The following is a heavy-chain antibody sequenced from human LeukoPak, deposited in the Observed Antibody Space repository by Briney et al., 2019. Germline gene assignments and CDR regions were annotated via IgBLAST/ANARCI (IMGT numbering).Heavy chain of an antibody. J-gene: IGHJ4*02. CDR1: GFTFTSYA. V-gene: IGHV3-23*01. Sequence: GGSLRLSCAASGFTFTSYAMSWVRQTPRKGLEWVSAISGSGGSTFYADSVKGRFNIPRDNTKNTPYFPMNSLISQDTALHCCAKGLGGATSSYYFDYWGQGTLVTVSS. CDR2: ISGSGGST. D-gene: IGHD1-26*01. CDR3: AKGLGGATSSYYFDY.